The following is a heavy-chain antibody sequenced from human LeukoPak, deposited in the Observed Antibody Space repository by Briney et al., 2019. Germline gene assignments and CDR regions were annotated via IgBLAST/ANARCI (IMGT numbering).Heavy chain of an antibody. Sequence: ASVKVSCKASGYTFTSYGISWVRQVPGQGLEWMGWIHPNSAGTNYAQKFQGRVTMTRDTSITTAYMDLSRLTFDDTAVYYCARVRSIGTTPFDYWGQGTLVTVSS. J-gene: IGHJ4*02. V-gene: IGHV1-2*02. CDR1: GYTFTSYG. CDR3: ARVRSIGTTPFDY. D-gene: IGHD1-14*01. CDR2: IHPNSAGT.